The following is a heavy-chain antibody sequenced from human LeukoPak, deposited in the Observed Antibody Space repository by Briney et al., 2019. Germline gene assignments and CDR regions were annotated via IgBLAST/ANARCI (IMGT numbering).Heavy chain of an antibody. CDR2: ISSSSDYI. D-gene: IGHD6-13*01. V-gene: IGHV3-21*01. CDR1: GFTFSTYS. CDR3: AKPLPRRLIAAAGKGNYYYMDV. Sequence: PGGSLRLSCAASGFTFSTYSMNWVRQAPGKGLEWVSSISSSSDYIYYADSVKGRFTISRDNSKNTLYLQMNSLRAEDTAVYYCAKPLPRRLIAAAGKGNYYYMDVWGKGTTVTVSS. J-gene: IGHJ6*03.